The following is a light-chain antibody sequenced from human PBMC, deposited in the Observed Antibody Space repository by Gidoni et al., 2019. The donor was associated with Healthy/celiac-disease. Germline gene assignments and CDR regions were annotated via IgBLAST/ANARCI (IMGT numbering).Light chain of an antibody. CDR3: QQYYSYVLT. Sequence: AIRMTQSPSSFSASTGDRVTITCRASQGISSYLACYQQKPGKAPKLLIYAASTLQSGVPSRFSGSGSGTDFTLTISCLQSEDFATYYCQQYYSYVLTFGPGTKVDIK. J-gene: IGKJ3*01. CDR1: QGISSY. CDR2: AAS. V-gene: IGKV1-8*01.